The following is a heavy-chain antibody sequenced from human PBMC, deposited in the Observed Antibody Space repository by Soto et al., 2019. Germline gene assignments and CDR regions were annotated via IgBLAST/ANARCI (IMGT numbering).Heavy chain of an antibody. CDR1: GFTLSNYA. Sequence: EVQLLESGAGLVQPGGSLRLSCAASGFTLSNYAMTWFRQAPGKGLDWVTSISASAGSTEYADSVKGRFTVSRDNSKNILYLQMNSLRADDTAVYYCAKERCGGGKCYQGWFDPWGQGTLVIVSS. J-gene: IGHJ5*02. V-gene: IGHV3-23*01. D-gene: IGHD2-15*01. CDR2: ISASAGST. CDR3: AKERCGGGKCYQGWFDP.